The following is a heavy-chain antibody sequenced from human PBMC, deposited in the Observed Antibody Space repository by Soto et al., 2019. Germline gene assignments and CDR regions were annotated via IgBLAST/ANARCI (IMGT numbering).Heavy chain of an antibody. CDR2: IYWDDDK. D-gene: IGHD3-10*01. Sequence: QITLKESGPTLVKPTQTLTLTCTFSGFSLSTSGVGVGWIRQPPGKALEWLALIYWDDDKRYSPSLKSRLTITKDTSKNQVVLTMTNMDPVDTATYYYAHITGLLWFGDSPAQIDAFDIWGQGTMVTVSS. CDR1: GFSLSTSGVG. CDR3: AHITGLLWFGDSPAQIDAFDI. J-gene: IGHJ3*02. V-gene: IGHV2-5*02.